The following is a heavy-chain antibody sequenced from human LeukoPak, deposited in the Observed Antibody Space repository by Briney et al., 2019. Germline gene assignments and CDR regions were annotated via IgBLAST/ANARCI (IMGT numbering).Heavy chain of an antibody. CDR2: ISYDGSNK. V-gene: IGHV3-30*04. Sequence: PGRSLRLSCAASGFTFSSYAMHWVRQAPGKGLEWVAVISYDGSNKYYADSVKGRFTISRDNSKNTLYLQMNSLRAEDTAVYYCARVSGYYYDSSGYYKDWGQGTLVTVSS. J-gene: IGHJ4*02. CDR1: GFTFSSYA. D-gene: IGHD3-22*01. CDR3: ARVSGYYYDSSGYYKD.